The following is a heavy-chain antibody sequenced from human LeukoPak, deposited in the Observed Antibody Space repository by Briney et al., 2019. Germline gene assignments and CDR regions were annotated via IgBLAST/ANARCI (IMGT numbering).Heavy chain of an antibody. V-gene: IGHV3-23*01. Sequence: GRSLRLSCAASGLTLSSYAMSWVRHAPGKGLEWVSAISASGGSTYYAHSVKGPFTISRDNSKNTLYLQMNSLRPEDTAIYYCSKPSRACTIDFWGQGTLVTVSS. CDR1: GLTLSSYA. J-gene: IGHJ4*02. CDR2: ISASGGST. D-gene: IGHD2-2*01. CDR3: SKPSRACTIDF.